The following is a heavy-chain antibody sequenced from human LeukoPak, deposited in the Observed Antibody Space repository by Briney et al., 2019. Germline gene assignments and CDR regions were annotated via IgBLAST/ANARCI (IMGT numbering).Heavy chain of an antibody. Sequence: GGSLRLSCAASGFTFSSYEMNWVRQAPGKGLEWVSYISSSGSTIYYADSVKGRFTISRDNAKNSLYLQMNSLRAEDTAVYYCARIYCGGDCYVDYWGQGTLVTVSS. J-gene: IGHJ4*02. CDR3: ARIYCGGDCYVDY. V-gene: IGHV3-48*03. CDR1: GFTFSSYE. D-gene: IGHD2-21*02. CDR2: ISSSGSTI.